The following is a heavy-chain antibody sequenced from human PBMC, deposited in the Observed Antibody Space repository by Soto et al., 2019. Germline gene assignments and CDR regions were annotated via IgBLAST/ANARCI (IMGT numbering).Heavy chain of an antibody. CDR1: GYSFTSYW. CDR3: ARNDYGGNSVDY. D-gene: IGHD4-17*01. CDR2: IYPGDSDT. Sequence: GESLKISCKGSGYSFTSYWIGGVRQPPGKGLEWMGIIYPGDSDTRYSPSFQGQVTISVDKSISTACLQWSSLKASDTAMYYCARNDYGGNSVDYWGQGTLFTVSS. J-gene: IGHJ4*02. V-gene: IGHV5-51*01.